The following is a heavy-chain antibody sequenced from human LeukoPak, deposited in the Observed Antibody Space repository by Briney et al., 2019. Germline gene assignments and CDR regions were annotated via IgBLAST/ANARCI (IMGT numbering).Heavy chain of an antibody. CDR3: ARKGYSSSWYLGNFDY. CDR2: ISGSDGST. Sequence: GGSLGLSCAASGFTFSSYAMSWVRQAPGKGLEWVSAISGSDGSTYYADSVKGRFTISRDNSKNTLYLQMNSLRAEDTAVYYCARKGYSSSWYLGNFDYWGQGTLVTVSS. V-gene: IGHV3-23*01. CDR1: GFTFSSYA. D-gene: IGHD6-13*01. J-gene: IGHJ4*02.